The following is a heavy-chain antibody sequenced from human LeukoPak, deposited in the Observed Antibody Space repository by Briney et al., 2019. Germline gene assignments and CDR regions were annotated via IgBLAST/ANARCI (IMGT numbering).Heavy chain of an antibody. D-gene: IGHD3-16*01. Sequence: GGSLRLSCAASGFTFSSYAMSWVRQAPGKGLEWVSTIGVSSGFTYYADSVKGRFTISRDNSKNTLYVQMNSLRAEDTAVYYCAKRTSGGSSGYSFDYWGQGTLVTVSS. CDR3: AKRTSGGSSGYSFDY. V-gene: IGHV3-23*01. J-gene: IGHJ4*02. CDR2: IGVSSGFT. CDR1: GFTFSSYA.